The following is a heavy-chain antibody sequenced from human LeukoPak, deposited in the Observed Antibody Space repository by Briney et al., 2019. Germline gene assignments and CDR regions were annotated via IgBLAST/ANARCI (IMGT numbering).Heavy chain of an antibody. Sequence: GASVKVSCKASGYTFTSYDINWVRQATGQGLEWMGWMNPNSGNTGYAQKFQGRVTMTRNTSISTAYMELSSLRSEDTAVYYCARSRSDLVLLWFGESPIPPSYGVDVWGQGTTVTVSS. CDR2: MNPNSGNT. CDR3: ARSRSDLVLLWFGESPIPPSYGVDV. J-gene: IGHJ6*02. D-gene: IGHD3-10*01. V-gene: IGHV1-8*01. CDR1: GYTFTSYD.